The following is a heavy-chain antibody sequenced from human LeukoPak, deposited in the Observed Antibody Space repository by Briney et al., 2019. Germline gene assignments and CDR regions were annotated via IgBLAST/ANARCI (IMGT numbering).Heavy chain of an antibody. CDR3: ARGRRLRPLRPFDY. CDR1: GGSFSGYY. Sequence: SETLSLTCAVYGGSFSGYYWSWIRQPPGKGLEWIGEINHSGSTNYNPSLKSRVTISVDTSKNQSSLKLSSVTAADTAVYYCARGRRLRPLRPFDYWGQGTLVTVSS. D-gene: IGHD5-12*01. J-gene: IGHJ4*02. V-gene: IGHV4-34*01. CDR2: INHSGST.